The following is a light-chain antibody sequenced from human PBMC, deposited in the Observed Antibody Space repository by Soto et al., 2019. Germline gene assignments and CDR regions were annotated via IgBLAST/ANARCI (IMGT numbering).Light chain of an antibody. V-gene: IGLV2-14*03. Sequence: QSSLTKPSSVSRSPGQSITVTYKRTSSDVGGYNYVSWYQQHPGKAPRLMIYDVTNRPSGVSDRFSGSKSGNTASLTISGLQAEDEADYYCSSYRRGSTYVFGTGTKVTVL. CDR1: SSDVGGYNY. J-gene: IGLJ1*01. CDR2: DVT. CDR3: SSYRRGSTYV.